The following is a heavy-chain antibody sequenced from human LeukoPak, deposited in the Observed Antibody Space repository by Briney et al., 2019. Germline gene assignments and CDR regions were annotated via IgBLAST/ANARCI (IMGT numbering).Heavy chain of an antibody. D-gene: IGHD3-3*01. CDR1: GFTFDDYP. CDR3: AKEGAFWSGYHYYYYYGMDV. J-gene: IGHJ6*02. V-gene: IGHV3-43*01. Sequence: TGGSLRLSCAASGFTFDDYPMHWVRQAPGKGLEWVSLISWDGGSTYYADSVKGRFTISRDNSKNSLYLQMNSLRTEDTALYYCAKEGAFWSGYHYYYYYGMDVWGQGTTVTVSS. CDR2: ISWDGGST.